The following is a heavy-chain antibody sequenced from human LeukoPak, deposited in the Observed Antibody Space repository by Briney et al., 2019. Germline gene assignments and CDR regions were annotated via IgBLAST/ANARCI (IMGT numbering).Heavy chain of an antibody. D-gene: IGHD3-22*01. V-gene: IGHV4-34*01. Sequence: PSETLSLTCAVYDGSFSGYYWSWIRQPPGKRPEWIGEINHSGSINYNPSLKSRVTISVDTSKNQFSLILSSVTAADTALYYCARDSSNYALDYWGQGTLVTVSS. CDR3: ARDSSNYALDY. CDR1: DGSFSGYY. CDR2: INHSGSI. J-gene: IGHJ4*02.